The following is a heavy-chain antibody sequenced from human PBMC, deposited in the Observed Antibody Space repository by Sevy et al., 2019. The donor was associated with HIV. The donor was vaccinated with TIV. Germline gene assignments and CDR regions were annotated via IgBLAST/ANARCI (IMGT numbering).Heavy chain of an antibody. CDR1: GFPFNDHA. CDR3: AKDLGGLFAAAGFDY. V-gene: IGHV3-9*01. D-gene: IGHD6-13*01. Sequence: GGSLRLSCAASGFPFNDHAMHWVRQVPGKGLEWVSGISWNSRNIGYADSVKGRFTISRDNSKNSLYLQMNSLRTEDTALYYCAKDLGGLFAAAGFDYWGQGTLVTVSS. J-gene: IGHJ4*02. CDR2: ISWNSRNI.